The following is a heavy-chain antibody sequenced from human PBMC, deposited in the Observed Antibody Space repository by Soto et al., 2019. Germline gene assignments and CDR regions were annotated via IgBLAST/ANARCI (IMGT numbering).Heavy chain of an antibody. J-gene: IGHJ4*02. CDR2: ISSSGDRP. CDR1: GFTFSGYY. V-gene: IGHV3-11*05. D-gene: IGHD1-1*01. CDR3: VRETAYYFDY. Sequence: QVQLVESGGGLVQPGGSLRLSCAASGFTFSGYYMSWIRQAPGKGLECISYISSSGDRPKYADSVTGRFTISRDNAKKSLYLQMNSLRAEDTAVYYCVRETAYYFDYWGQGTLVTVSS.